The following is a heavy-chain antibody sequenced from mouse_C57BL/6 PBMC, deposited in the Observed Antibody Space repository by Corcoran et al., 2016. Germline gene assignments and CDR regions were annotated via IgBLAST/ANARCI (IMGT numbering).Heavy chain of an antibody. CDR3: ARDLGTTVRGYVDV. CDR1: GYAFSSYW. V-gene: IGHV1-80*01. CDR2: IYPGDGDT. J-gene: IGHJ1*03. Sequence: QVQLQQSGAELVKPGASVKISCKASGYAFSSYWMNWVKQRPGKGLEWIGQIYPGDGDTNYNGKFKGKATLTADKSSSTAYMQLSSLTSEDSAVYFCARDLGTTVRGYVDVWGTGTTVTVSS. D-gene: IGHD1-1*01.